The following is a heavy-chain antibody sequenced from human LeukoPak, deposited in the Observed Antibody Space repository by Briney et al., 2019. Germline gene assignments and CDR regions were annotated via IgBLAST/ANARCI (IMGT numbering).Heavy chain of an antibody. J-gene: IGHJ4*02. D-gene: IGHD6-19*01. CDR2: IYHVGST. V-gene: IGHV4-4*02. CDR3: ARSAAVTGQFDF. CDR1: GASISSSNW. Sequence: SETLSLTCTVSGASISSSNWWTWVRQPPGEALEWIGEIYHVGSTKYNPSLRSRLTISVDKSKNSFSLSLTSVTAADTAFYYCARSAAVTGQFDFWGPGTLVTVSS.